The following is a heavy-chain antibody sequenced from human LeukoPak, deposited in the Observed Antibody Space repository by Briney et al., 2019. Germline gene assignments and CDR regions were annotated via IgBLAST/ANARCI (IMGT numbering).Heavy chain of an antibody. CDR1: GFTFSSYW. V-gene: IGHV3-7*01. CDR3: AREPGLEAFCFMN. Sequence: GGSLRLSCAASGFTFSSYWMSWVRQAPGKGLEWVANIKQDGSEKYYVDSVKGRFTISRDNAKNSLYLQMNSLRAEDTAVYYCAREPGLEAFCFMNWGQGTLVTVSS. D-gene: IGHD2/OR15-2a*01. J-gene: IGHJ4*02. CDR2: IKQDGSEK.